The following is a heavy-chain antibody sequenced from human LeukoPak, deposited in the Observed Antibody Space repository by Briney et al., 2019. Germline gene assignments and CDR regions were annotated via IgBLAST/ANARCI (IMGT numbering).Heavy chain of an antibody. CDR3: AKDQGLWSFHY. V-gene: IGHV3-23*01. J-gene: IGHJ4*02. D-gene: IGHD5-18*01. Sequence: GGSLRLSCAASGFTFSSYAMTWVRQAPGKGLEWVSVISGSGGDTYYADSVKGRFSISRDNSKDTLYLQMNSLRAEDTAVYYCAKDQGLWSFHYWGQGTLATVSS. CDR2: ISGSGGDT. CDR1: GFTFSSYA.